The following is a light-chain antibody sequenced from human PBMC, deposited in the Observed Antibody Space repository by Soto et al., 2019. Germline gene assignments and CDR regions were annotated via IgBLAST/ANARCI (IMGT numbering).Light chain of an antibody. J-gene: IGKJ1*01. CDR1: QDISNY. CDR2: DAS. Sequence: DIQMTQSPSSLSASVGDRVTITCQASQDISNYLNWYQQKPGKAPKLLIYDASNLETGVPTRFTGSGSGTYVTFTISSLQPEDIATYYCQQYGNLPRTFGQGTKVEIK. V-gene: IGKV1-33*01. CDR3: QQYGNLPRT.